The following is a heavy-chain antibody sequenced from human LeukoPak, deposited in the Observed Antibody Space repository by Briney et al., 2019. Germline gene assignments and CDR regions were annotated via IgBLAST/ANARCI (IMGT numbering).Heavy chain of an antibody. CDR2: ISWNSGSI. J-gene: IGHJ3*02. V-gene: IGHV3-9*03. D-gene: IGHD3-22*01. Sequence: PGRSLRLSCAASGFTFDDYAMHWVRQAPGKGLEWVSGISWNSGSIGYADSVKGRFTISRDNAKNSLYLQMNSLRAEDMALYYCAKDSSYYYDSSGHGAAFDIWGQGTMVTVSS. CDR3: AKDSSYYYDSSGHGAAFDI. CDR1: GFTFDDYA.